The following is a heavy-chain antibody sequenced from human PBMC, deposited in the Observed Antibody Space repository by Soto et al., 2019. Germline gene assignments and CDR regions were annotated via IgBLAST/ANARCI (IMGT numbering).Heavy chain of an antibody. CDR3: ASCVSTACYPPWGLQFFEI. CDR1: GGCISTYY. D-gene: IGHD2-2*01. J-gene: IGHJ4*02. V-gene: IGHV4-59*08. CDR2: IYYSGNT. Sequence: EILARTRILSGGCISTYYWNWIRHPPGRGLEWIGCIYYSGNTNSNPSLKSRVTISIDTSKNQFSLTLRSVTAADAAVYYCASCVSTACYPPWGLQFFEIWGQGSLVTLSS.